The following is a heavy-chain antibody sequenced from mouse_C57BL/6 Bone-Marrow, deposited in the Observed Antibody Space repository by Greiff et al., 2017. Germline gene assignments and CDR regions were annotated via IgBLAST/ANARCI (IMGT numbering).Heavy chain of an antibody. J-gene: IGHJ3*01. D-gene: IGHD1-1*01. CDR3: ARGAYYYGSSWFAY. Sequence: VQLKESGPGLVKPSQSLSLTCSVTGYSITSGYYWNWIRQFPGNKLEWMGYISYDGSNNYNPSLKNRISITRDTSKNQFFLKLNSVTTEDTATYYCARGAYYYGSSWFAYWGQGTLVTVSA. CDR2: ISYDGSN. CDR1: GYSITSGYY. V-gene: IGHV3-6*01.